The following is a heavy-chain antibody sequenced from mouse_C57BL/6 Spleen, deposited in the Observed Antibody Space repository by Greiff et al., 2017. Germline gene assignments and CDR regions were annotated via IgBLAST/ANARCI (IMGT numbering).Heavy chain of an antibody. CDR1: GYTFTSYW. CDR3: ASNYGYGYYFDY. V-gene: IGHV1-69*01. J-gene: IGHJ2*01. CDR2: IDPSDSYT. Sequence: QVQLQQPGAELVMPGASVKLSCKASGYTFTSYWMHRVKQRPGQGLEWIGEIDPSDSYTNYNQKFKGKSTLTVDKSSSTAYMQLSSLTSEDSAVYYCASNYGYGYYFDYWGQGTTLTVSS. D-gene: IGHD2-2*01.